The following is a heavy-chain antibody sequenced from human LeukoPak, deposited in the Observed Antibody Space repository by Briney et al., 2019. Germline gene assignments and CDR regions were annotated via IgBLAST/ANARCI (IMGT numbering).Heavy chain of an antibody. Sequence: GGSLRLSCAASGFTFSSYSMNWVRQAPGEGLEWVSSISSSSSYIYYADSVKGGFTISSDNAKNSLYLQMNSLRAEDTAVYYCARGSCSSTSCYEWGQGTLVTVSS. CDR2: ISSSSSYI. CDR1: GFTFSSYS. D-gene: IGHD2-2*01. V-gene: IGHV3-21*01. J-gene: IGHJ4*02. CDR3: ARGSCSSTSCYE.